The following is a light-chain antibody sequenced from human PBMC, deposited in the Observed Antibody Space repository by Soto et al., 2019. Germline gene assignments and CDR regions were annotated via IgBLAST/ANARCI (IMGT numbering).Light chain of an antibody. Sequence: EIVLTQSPGTLSLSPGERATLSCRASQSVSSSYLAWYQQTPGQAPRLLIYGASSRATGIPDRFSGSGSGTDFTLPISRLEPEAFAVYYCQQYGSSPPFTFGPGTKVDI. J-gene: IGKJ3*01. CDR3: QQYGSSPPFT. CDR1: QSVSSSY. V-gene: IGKV3-20*01. CDR2: GAS.